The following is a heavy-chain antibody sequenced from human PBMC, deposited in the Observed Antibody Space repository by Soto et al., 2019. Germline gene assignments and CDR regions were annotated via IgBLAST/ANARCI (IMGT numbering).Heavy chain of an antibody. D-gene: IGHD2-2*01. V-gene: IGHV1-2*04. CDR3: ARDRIGDIVVVPAAKGGYYGMDV. CDR1: GYTFIGYY. CDR2: INPNSGGT. J-gene: IGHJ6*02. Sequence: ASVKVSCKASGYTFIGYYMHWVRQAPGQGLEWMGWINPNSGGTNYAQKFQGWVTMTRDTSISTAYMELSRLRSDDTAVYYCARDRIGDIVVVPAAKGGYYGMDVWGQGTTVTVSS.